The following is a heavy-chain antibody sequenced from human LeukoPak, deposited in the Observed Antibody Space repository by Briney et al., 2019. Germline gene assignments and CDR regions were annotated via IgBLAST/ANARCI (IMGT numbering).Heavy chain of an antibody. CDR2: IWYDGSNK. Sequence: GGSLRLSCAASGFTFSNYGMHWVRQAPGKGLEWVAIIWYDGSNKYYADSVKGRFTISRDNSKNTLSLQLNSLRAEDTAVYYCARGISTVGALDYWGQGTLVTVSS. J-gene: IGHJ4*02. D-gene: IGHD4-23*01. V-gene: IGHV3-33*01. CDR1: GFTFSNYG. CDR3: ARGISTVGALDY.